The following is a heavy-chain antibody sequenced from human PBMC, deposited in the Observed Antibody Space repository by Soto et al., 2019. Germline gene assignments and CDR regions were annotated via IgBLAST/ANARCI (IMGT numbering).Heavy chain of an antibody. V-gene: IGHV3-33*01. D-gene: IGHD3-22*01. Sequence: AGGSLRLSCAASGVTFSSYGMHWVRQAPGKGLEWVAVIWYDGSNKYYADSVKGRFTISRDNSKNTLYLQMNSLRAEDTAVYYCARDRILGAMYYYDSSGYYPPYYYYYGMDVWGQGTTVTVSS. CDR3: ARDRILGAMYYYDSSGYYPPYYYYYGMDV. CDR2: IWYDGSNK. J-gene: IGHJ6*02. CDR1: GVTFSSYG.